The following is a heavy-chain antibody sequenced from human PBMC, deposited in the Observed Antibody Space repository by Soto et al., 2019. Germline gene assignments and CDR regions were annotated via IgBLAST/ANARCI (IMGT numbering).Heavy chain of an antibody. D-gene: IGHD2-21*02. V-gene: IGHV3-23*01. Sequence: EVQLLESGGGLVQPGGSLRLSCAASGFTFSSYAMSWVRQAPGKGLEWGSAISGSAGSTYYADSVKGRFTISRDNSKNTLYLQMNSLRAEDTAVYYCAKIHRGVVTANVDYWGQGTLVTVSS. CDR3: AKIHRGVVTANVDY. J-gene: IGHJ4*02. CDR1: GFTFSSYA. CDR2: ISGSAGST.